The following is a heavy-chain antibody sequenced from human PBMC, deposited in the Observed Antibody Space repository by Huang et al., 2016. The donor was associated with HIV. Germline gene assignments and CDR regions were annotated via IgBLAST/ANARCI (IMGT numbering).Heavy chain of an antibody. CDR1: GFTFSSYA. D-gene: IGHD6-13*01. CDR2: IRGGGGST. Sequence: EVQLLESGGGLVQPGGSLRLSCAASGFTFSSYAMSWVRQAPGKGVEWVSVIRGGGGSTYYAASVKGRFTISRDNSKNTLYLQMNSLRAEDAAVYYCAKDPYSSSWFDHFDYWGQGTLVTVSS. CDR3: AKDPYSSSWFDHFDY. J-gene: IGHJ4*02. V-gene: IGHV3-23*01.